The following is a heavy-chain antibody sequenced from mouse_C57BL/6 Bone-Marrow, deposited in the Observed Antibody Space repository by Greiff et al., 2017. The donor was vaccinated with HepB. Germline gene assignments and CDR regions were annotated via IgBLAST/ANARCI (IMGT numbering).Heavy chain of an antibody. CDR2: ISSGGSYT. V-gene: IGHV5-6*01. CDR1: GFTFSSYG. D-gene: IGHD2-3*01. J-gene: IGHJ4*01. Sequence: EVQLVESGGDLVKPGGSLKLSCAASGFTFSSYGMSWVRQTPDKRLEWVATISSGGSYTYYPDSVKGRFTISRDNAKNTLYLQMSSLKSEDTAMYYCARLGGWLLFYYAMDYWGQGTSVTVSS. CDR3: ARLGGWLLFYYAMDY.